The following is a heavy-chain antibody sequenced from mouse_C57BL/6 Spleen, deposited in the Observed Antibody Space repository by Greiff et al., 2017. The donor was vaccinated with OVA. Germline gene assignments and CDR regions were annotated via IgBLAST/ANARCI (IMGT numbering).Heavy chain of an antibody. Sequence: QVQLKESGPGLVQPSQSLSITCTVSGFSLTSYGVHWVRQSPGKGLEWLGVIWSGGGTDYNAAFISRLSISKDNSKSQVFFKMNSLQADDTAIYYCARKGLYYWGQGTSVTVSS. CDR3: ARKGLYY. CDR1: GFSLTSYG. CDR2: IWSGGGT. J-gene: IGHJ4*01. D-gene: IGHD3-1*01. V-gene: IGHV2-2*01.